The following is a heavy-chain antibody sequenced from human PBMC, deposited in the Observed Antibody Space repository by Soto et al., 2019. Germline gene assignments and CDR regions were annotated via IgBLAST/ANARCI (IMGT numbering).Heavy chain of an antibody. CDR3: AHRTTTVTWWFDP. V-gene: IGHV2-5*02. D-gene: IGHD4-17*01. Sequence: QITLKESGPTLVKPTQTLTLTCTSPGLSLTTSGGGVGWFRHPPGKALEWLALIYWDDVKRYSPSLKSRLTNTKDTSKNQVVLTMTNMDPADTATYFCAHRTTTVTWWFDPWGQGTLVTVSS. CDR1: GLSLTTSGGG. CDR2: IYWDDVK. J-gene: IGHJ5*02.